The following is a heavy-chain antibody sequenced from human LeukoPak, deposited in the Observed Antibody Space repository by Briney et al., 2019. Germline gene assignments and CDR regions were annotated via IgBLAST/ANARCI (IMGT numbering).Heavy chain of an antibody. CDR3: AKDYGYNFRGYDY. CDR1: GFTFSSYA. V-gene: IGHV3-23*01. CDR2: ISGSGGST. J-gene: IGHJ4*02. D-gene: IGHD5-24*01. Sequence: PEGSLRLSCAASGFTFSSYAMSWVRQAPGKGLEWVSAISGSGGSTYYADSVKGRFTISRDNSKNTLYLQMNSLRAEDTAVYYCAKDYGYNFRGYDYWGQGTLVTVSS.